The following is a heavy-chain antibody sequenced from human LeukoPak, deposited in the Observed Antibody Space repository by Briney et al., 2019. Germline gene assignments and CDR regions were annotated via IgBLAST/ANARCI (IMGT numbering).Heavy chain of an antibody. D-gene: IGHD3-10*01. V-gene: IGHV3-21*01. CDR2: ISSSSSYI. CDR1: GFTFSSYS. Sequence: GGSLRLSCAASGFTFSSYSMNWVRQAPGKGLEWVSSISSSSSYIYYADSVKGRFTISRDNAKNSLYLQMNSLRAEDTAVYYCARDSNFSWFGDHKKTYPPDVWGQGTTVTVSS. J-gene: IGHJ6*02. CDR3: ARDSNFSWFGDHKKTYPPDV.